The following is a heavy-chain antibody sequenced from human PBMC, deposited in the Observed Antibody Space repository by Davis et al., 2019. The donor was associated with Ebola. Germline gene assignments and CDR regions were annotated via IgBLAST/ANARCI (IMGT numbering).Heavy chain of an antibody. V-gene: IGHV1-69*13. D-gene: IGHD3-3*01. CDR3: ARGIGFVDV. CDR2: IVPVFGTV. Sequence: AASVKVSCKASGGTFGNYAINWVRQAPGQGLEWMGGIVPVFGTVHHAQKFQGRVTMTADESTGTAYMELRSLRSEDTAVYYCARGIGFVDVWGQGTTVTVSS. J-gene: IGHJ6*02. CDR1: GGTFGNYA.